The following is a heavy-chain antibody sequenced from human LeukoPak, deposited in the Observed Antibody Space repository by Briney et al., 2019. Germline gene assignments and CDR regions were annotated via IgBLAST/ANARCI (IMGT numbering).Heavy chain of an antibody. J-gene: IGHJ6*03. D-gene: IGHD1-1*01. CDR1: GFTFSDYY. CDR3: ARRNGRLDYYYMDV. V-gene: IGHV3-11*04. Sequence: GGSLRFSCAASGFTFSDYYMSWIRQGPGKGLEGVSYISSSGSTIYYADSVKGRFTIPSDNAKNSLYLQMNSLRAEDTAVYYCARRNGRLDYYYMDVWGKGTTVTVSS. CDR2: ISSSGSTI.